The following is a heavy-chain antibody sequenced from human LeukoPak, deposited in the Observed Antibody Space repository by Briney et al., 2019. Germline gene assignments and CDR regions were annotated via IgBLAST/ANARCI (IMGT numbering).Heavy chain of an antibody. V-gene: IGHV3-21*01. D-gene: IGHD2-2*01. CDR3: ARVPGYCSSTSCPRLDHYYYYYMDV. CDR2: ISSSSSYI. J-gene: IGHJ6*03. CDR1: GFTFSSYS. Sequence: PGGSLRLSCAASGFTFSSYSMNWVRQAPGKGLEWVSSISSSSSYIYYADSVKGRFTISRDNAKNSLYLQMNSLRAEDTAVYYCARVPGYCSSTSCPRLDHYYYYYMDVWGKGTTVTVSS.